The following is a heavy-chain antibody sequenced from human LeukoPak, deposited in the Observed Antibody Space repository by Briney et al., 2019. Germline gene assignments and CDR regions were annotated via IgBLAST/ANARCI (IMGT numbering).Heavy chain of an antibody. V-gene: IGHV3-23*01. CDR3: ATGLSNGWSYFDD. D-gene: IGHD6-19*01. J-gene: IGHJ4*02. CDR1: GFHFSIYA. CDR2: ISRSCDTT. Sequence: GSLLLSCAASGFHFSIYAMSWVRQAPGKGLEWVSVISRSCDTTHYADSVKGRFTISRDNPKNTLYLQMDSLRAEDTAVYFCATGLSNGWSYFDDWGQGTRVTVSS.